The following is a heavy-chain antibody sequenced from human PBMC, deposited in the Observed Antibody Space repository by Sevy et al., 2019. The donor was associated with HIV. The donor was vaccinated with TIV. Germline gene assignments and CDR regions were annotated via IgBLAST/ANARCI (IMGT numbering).Heavy chain of an antibody. Sequence: LSLTCATSGFTFSTYNMNWVRQAPGKGLEWVSSISSGSGFIFYADSVKGRFTISRDNAKNSLDLQMISLRAEDATVYYCAREKTILEGRYGMDVWGQGTTVTVSS. CDR3: AREKTILEGRYGMDV. CDR2: ISSGSGFI. V-gene: IGHV3-21*01. J-gene: IGHJ6*02. D-gene: IGHD3-3*01. CDR1: GFTFSTYN.